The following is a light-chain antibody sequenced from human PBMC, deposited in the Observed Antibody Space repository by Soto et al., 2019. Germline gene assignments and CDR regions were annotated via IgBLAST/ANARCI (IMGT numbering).Light chain of an antibody. CDR3: CSFAGSNILI. V-gene: IGLV2-11*01. Sequence: QSVLTQPRSVSGSPGQSVTISCTGTSSDVGGYNYVSWYQRHPGKAPKLIISDVTKRPSGVPDRFSGSKSGNTASLTISGLQAEDEVDYDCCSFAGSNILIFGGGTKLTVL. CDR2: DVT. CDR1: SSDVGGYNY. J-gene: IGLJ2*01.